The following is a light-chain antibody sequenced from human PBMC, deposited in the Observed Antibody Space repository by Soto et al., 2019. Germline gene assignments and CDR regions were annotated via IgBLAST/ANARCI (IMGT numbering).Light chain of an antibody. CDR1: QSVSSY. CDR2: DAS. V-gene: IGKV3-11*01. J-gene: IGKJ4*01. CDR3: QKYNSDPLT. Sequence: EIVLTQSPATLSLSPGERATLSCRASQSVSSYLAWYQQKPGQAPRLLIYDASNRATGIPARFSGSGSGTDFTLTIASLQPEDVATYYCQKYNSDPLTFGGGTKVDIK.